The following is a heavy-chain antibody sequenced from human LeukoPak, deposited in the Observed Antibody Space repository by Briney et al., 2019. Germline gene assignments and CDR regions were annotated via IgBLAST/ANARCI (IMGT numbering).Heavy chain of an antibody. J-gene: IGHJ4*02. CDR1: GFTFSSYA. Sequence: GGSLRLSCAASGFTFSSYAMNWVRQAPGKGLEWVSSISSSSSYIYYADSVKGRFTISRDNAKNTLYLQMNSLRAEDTAVYYCARADDYGSIYYWGQGALVTVSS. CDR3: ARADDYGSIYY. V-gene: IGHV3-21*01. D-gene: IGHD3-10*01. CDR2: ISSSSSYI.